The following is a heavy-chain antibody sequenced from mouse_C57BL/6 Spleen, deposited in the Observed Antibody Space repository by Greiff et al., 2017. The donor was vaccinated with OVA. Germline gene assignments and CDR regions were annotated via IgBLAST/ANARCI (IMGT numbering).Heavy chain of an antibody. V-gene: IGHV1-64*01. Sequence: QVQLKQSGAELVKPGASVKLSCKASGYTFTSYWMHWVKQRPGQGLEWIGMIHPNSGSTNYNEKFKSKATLTVDKSSSTAYMQLSSLTSEDSAVYYCARLYYYGSSSYQDYWGQGTSVTVSS. CDR3: ARLYYYGSSSYQDY. D-gene: IGHD1-1*01. J-gene: IGHJ4*01. CDR1: GYTFTSYW. CDR2: IHPNSGST.